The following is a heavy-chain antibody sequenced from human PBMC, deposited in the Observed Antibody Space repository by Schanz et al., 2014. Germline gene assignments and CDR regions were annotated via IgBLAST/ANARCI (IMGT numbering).Heavy chain of an antibody. CDR2: ISGTTTYT. J-gene: IGHJ4*02. Sequence: EGQLLESGGGLIQPGGSLRLSCAASGFTFSSYAMSWIRQAPGKGLEWVSYISGTTTYTNYADSVKGRFTISRDNSKNTLYLQMNSLRAEDTAVYYCAKDLLYGAPMPLNHLDYWGQGTLVTVSS. D-gene: IGHD2-2*01. V-gene: IGHV3-23*01. CDR3: AKDLLYGAPMPLNHLDY. CDR1: GFTFSSYA.